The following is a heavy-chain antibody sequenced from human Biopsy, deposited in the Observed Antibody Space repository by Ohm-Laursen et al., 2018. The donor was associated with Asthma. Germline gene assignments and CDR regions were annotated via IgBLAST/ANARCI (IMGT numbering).Heavy chain of an antibody. CDR3: ARGGYYGDRRYRNGLDV. D-gene: IGHD4-17*01. Sequence: VSSVKVSCKAHGDILSSFGIKWVRKAPGQGLEWMGGVIPIYGTTHTAQKFQGRVTITADESTSTAYMELTSLRKEDTAVYYCARGGYYGDRRYRNGLDVWGQGTTVTVSS. CDR1: GDILSSFG. J-gene: IGHJ6*02. CDR2: VIPIYGTT. V-gene: IGHV1-69*01.